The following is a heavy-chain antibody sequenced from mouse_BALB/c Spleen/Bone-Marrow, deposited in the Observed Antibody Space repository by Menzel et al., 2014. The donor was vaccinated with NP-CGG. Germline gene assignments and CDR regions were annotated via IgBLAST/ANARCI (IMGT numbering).Heavy chain of an antibody. CDR1: GYTFSGYW. CDR2: ILPGNNST. J-gene: IGHJ4*01. CDR3: TRGGGYFALDY. V-gene: IGHV1-9*01. Sequence: VKLVESGAELMKPGASVKISCKATGYTFSGYWIEWVKQRPGHGLEWIGEILPGNNSTNYSEKFKGEATFTADTSSNTAYMQLSSLTSEDSAVYYCTRGGGYFALDYWGQGTSVTVSS.